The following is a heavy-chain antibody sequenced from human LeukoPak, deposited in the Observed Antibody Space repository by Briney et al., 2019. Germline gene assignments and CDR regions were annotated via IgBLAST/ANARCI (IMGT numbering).Heavy chain of an antibody. J-gene: IGHJ5*02. CDR2: ISSSSSYI. Sequence: GGSLRLSCAASGFTFSSYWMSWVRQAPGKGLEWVSSISSSSSYIYYADSVKGRVTISRDNAKKSLYLQMNSLRAEDTAVYYCARGSTNYGNWFDPWGQGTLVTVSS. CDR3: ARGSTNYGNWFDP. D-gene: IGHD1-1*01. CDR1: GFTFSSYW. V-gene: IGHV3-21*01.